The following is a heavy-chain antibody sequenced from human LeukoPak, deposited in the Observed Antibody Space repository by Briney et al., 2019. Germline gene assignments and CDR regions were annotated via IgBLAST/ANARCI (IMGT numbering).Heavy chain of an antibody. D-gene: IGHD5-12*01. J-gene: IGHJ4*02. CDR3: ARHPAVATMTGVGDGYDY. Sequence: GESLKISCKGSGYSFTSYWLGWVHQMPGKGLEWMGIIYPGDSDTRYSPSFQGQVTISADKSISTAYLQWSSLKASDTAMYYCARHPAVATMTGVGDGYDYWGQGTLVTVSS. V-gene: IGHV5-51*07. CDR2: IYPGDSDT. CDR1: GYSFTSYW.